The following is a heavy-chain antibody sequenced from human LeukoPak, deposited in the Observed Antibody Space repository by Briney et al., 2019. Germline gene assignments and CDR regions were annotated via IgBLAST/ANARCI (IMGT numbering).Heavy chain of an antibody. CDR2: IYYSGST. V-gene: IGHV4-59*08. Sequence: SETLSLTCTVYGGSISIYYWSWIRQPPGKGLEWIGYIYYSGSTNYNPSLKSRVTISVDTSKNQFSLKLSSVTAADTAVYYCARHAPGSLYSGYDFVPEGNFDYWGQGTLVTVSS. J-gene: IGHJ4*02. CDR1: GGSISIYY. CDR3: ARHAPGSLYSGYDFVPEGNFDY. D-gene: IGHD5-12*01.